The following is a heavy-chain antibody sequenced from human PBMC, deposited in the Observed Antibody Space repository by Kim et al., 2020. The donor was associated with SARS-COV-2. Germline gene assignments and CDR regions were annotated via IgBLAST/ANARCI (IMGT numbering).Heavy chain of an antibody. V-gene: IGHV4-59*01. Sequence: TNYSPSTKSRGAISVDTSKHQFSLKLSSVTAADTAVYYWARAHPSSSIPNWGQGTLVTVSS. J-gene: IGHJ4*02. CDR2: T. CDR3: ARAHPSSSIPN.